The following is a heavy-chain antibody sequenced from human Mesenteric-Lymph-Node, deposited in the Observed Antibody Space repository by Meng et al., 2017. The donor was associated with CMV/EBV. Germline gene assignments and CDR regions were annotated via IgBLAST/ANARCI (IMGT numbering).Heavy chain of an antibody. J-gene: IGHJ6*02. Sequence: GESLKISCAASGFTFSSYAMSWVRQAPGKGLEWVSSISGDSRFINYADSLKGRFTISRDNAKNSLYLQMNSLRAEDTAVYYCARDRKYCSSTSCYLYGMDVWGQGTTVTVSS. CDR3: ARDRKYCSSTSCYLYGMDV. CDR2: ISGDSRFI. D-gene: IGHD2-2*01. V-gene: IGHV3-21*01. CDR1: GFTFSSYA.